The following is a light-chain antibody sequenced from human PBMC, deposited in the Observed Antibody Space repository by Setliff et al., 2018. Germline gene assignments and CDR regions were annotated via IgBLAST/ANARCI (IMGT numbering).Light chain of an antibody. Sequence: LTQPASVSGSPGQSITISCSGTSSDVGSYDLVSWYQQHPGKAPKLIIYGVSDRPSGVSSRFSGSKSGNTAYLTISGLQTEDEAEYYCNAYASDTTDVFGSGTQLTVL. V-gene: IGLV2-14*03. CDR3: NAYASDTTDV. CDR2: GVS. CDR1: SSDVGSYDL. J-gene: IGLJ1*01.